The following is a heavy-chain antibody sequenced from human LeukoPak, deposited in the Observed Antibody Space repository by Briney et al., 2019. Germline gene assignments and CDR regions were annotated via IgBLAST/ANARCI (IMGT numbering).Heavy chain of an antibody. V-gene: IGHV4-59*01. Sequence: SETLSLTCTVSSGSISSYYWSWIRQPPGKELEWIGYIYYSGTTNYNPSLNSRVTVSLDASNKQLSLTLSSVTAADTAVYYCASLELIGEKRGAFHTWGRGTMVTVSS. CDR3: ASLELIGEKRGAFHT. J-gene: IGHJ3*02. D-gene: IGHD1-26*01. CDR1: SGSISSYY. CDR2: IYYSGTT.